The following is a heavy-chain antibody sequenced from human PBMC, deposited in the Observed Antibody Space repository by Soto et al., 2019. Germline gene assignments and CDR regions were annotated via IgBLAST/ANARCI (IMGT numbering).Heavy chain of an antibody. CDR2: ISNAGLNI. D-gene: IGHD6-19*01. J-gene: IGHJ4*02. CDR1: GFTFSAYT. Sequence: QVQLVESGGGVVQPGRSLRLSCSASGFTFSAYTMHWVRQAPGKGLECVAAISNAGLNIHFADSVKGRFTISRDNSKNTLYLQLNSRRPEDTAVYYCAREWGLSVAAPGHWGQGTLVTVSS. V-gene: IGHV3-30-3*01. CDR3: AREWGLSVAAPGH.